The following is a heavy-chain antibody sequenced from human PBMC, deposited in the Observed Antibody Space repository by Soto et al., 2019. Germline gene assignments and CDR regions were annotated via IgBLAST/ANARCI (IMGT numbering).Heavy chain of an antibody. V-gene: IGHV3-7*01. Sequence: PWGSLRLSCSASGFTFSSFWMTWRRQAPGKGLEWVANIKHDGSEKYYVESVKGRFTISRDNARNSLFLEMKSLRSEDTAVYSCVRDRSGSYLEGFDYWGQGTLVTVSS. CDR1: GFTFSSFW. CDR3: VRDRSGSYLEGFDY. D-gene: IGHD1-26*01. J-gene: IGHJ4*02. CDR2: IKHDGSEK.